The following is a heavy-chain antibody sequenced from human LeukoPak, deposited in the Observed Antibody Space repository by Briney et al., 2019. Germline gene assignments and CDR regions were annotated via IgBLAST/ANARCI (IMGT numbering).Heavy chain of an antibody. V-gene: IGHV1-18*01. CDR1: GYTFTSYG. J-gene: IGHJ6*02. D-gene: IGHD2-15*01. CDR3: ARDVVVVAATSIYYYYGMDV. Sequence: ASVTVSCKASGYTFTSYGISWVRQAPGQGLEWMGWISAYNGNTNYAQKLQGRVTMATDTSTSTAYMELRSLRSDDTAVYYCARDVVVVAATSIYYYYGMDVWGQGTTVTVSS. CDR2: ISAYNGNT.